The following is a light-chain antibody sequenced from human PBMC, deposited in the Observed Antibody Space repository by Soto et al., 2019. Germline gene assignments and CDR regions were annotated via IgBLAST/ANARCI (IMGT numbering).Light chain of an antibody. CDR2: GAS. CDR1: QSASSN. V-gene: IGKV3-15*01. CDR3: QNYSKWPLVA. J-gene: IGKJ4*01. Sequence: QYTTNPSGSPGGKGPLFCRTSQSASSNLAWYQHRPGQAPRLLINGASTRATGIPGRFSGSGSGTEFTLTISSLQSEDFAVYYCQNYSKWPLVAFGGGTMVDIK.